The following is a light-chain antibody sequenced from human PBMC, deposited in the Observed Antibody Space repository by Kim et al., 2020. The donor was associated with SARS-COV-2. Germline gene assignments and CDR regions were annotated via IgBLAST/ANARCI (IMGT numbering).Light chain of an antibody. CDR1: SANIGAGDH. CDR2: ANN. Sequence: QRVTTSCTGSSANIGAGDHVNWYQQLPRRAPQLLIYANNNRPSGVPDRFAGSKSGTSASLAITGIQAEDEADYYCQSYDRSLSGSVFGGGTKVTVL. V-gene: IGLV1-40*01. CDR3: QSYDRSLSGSV. J-gene: IGLJ3*02.